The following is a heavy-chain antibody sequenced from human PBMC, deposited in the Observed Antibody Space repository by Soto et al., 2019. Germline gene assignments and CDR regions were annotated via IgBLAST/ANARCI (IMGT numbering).Heavy chain of an antibody. Sequence: SVKVSCKASGGTFSSYTISWVRQAPGQGLEWMGRIIPILGIANYAQKFQGRVTITADKSTSTAYMELSSLSSEDTAVYYCARVSHTGGFDYWGQGTLVTVSS. J-gene: IGHJ4*02. CDR3: ARVSHTGGFDY. CDR1: GGTFSSYT. V-gene: IGHV1-69*02. D-gene: IGHD5-18*01. CDR2: IIPILGIA.